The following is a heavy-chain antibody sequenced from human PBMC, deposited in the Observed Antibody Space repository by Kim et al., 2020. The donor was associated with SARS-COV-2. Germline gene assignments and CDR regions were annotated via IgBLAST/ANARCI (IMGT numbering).Heavy chain of an antibody. D-gene: IGHD6-19*01. V-gene: IGHV3-21*01. CDR2: ISSSSSYI. CDR1: GFTFSSYS. J-gene: IGHJ4*02. CDR3: SRHRDRSSGWYYGGY. Sequence: GGSLRLSCAASGFTFSSYSMNWVLQAPGKGLEWVASISSSSSYIYYADSVKGRFTITRDNAKNSLYLQMNSLRAEDTAVYYCSRHRDRSSGWYYGGYWGQGTLVTVSS.